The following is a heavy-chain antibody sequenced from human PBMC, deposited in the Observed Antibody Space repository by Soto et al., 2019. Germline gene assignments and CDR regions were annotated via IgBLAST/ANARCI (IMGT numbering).Heavy chain of an antibody. V-gene: IGHV3-33*01. Sequence: QVQLVESGGGVVQPGRSLRLSCGASGFTFNNYGMHWVRQAPGKGLEWVAVIWYDGTNRYYGDFVKGQFTISRDNSKHKLYLKMISLRAEYTAVYHCARVHDQRLPNSGLPGYYYYGMDVWGQGTTVTVSS. CDR2: IWYDGTNR. CDR3: ARVHDQRLPNSGLPGYYYYGMDV. D-gene: IGHD6-19*01. CDR1: GFTFNNYG. J-gene: IGHJ6*01.